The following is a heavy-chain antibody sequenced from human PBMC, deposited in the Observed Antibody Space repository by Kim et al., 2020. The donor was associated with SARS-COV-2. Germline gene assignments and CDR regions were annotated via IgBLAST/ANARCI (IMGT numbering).Heavy chain of an antibody. V-gene: IGHV4-4*02. J-gene: IGHJ6*02. CDR1: GGSISSSNW. CDR2: IYHSGST. D-gene: IGHD3-10*01. CDR3: ARNTFPGPGWFGELLSSYYYYYGMDV. Sequence: SETLSLTCAVSGGSISSSNWWSWVRQPPGKGLEWIGEIYHSGSTNYNPSLKSRVTISVDKSKNQFSLKLSSVTAADTAVYYCARNTFPGPGWFGELLSSYYYYYGMDVWGQGTTVTVSS.